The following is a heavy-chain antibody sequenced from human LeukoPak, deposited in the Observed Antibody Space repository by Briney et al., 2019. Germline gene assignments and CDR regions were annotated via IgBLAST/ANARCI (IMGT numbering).Heavy chain of an antibody. V-gene: IGHV3-11*01. CDR1: GFTFSDYY. D-gene: IGHD3-10*01. Sequence: PGGSLRLSCAASGFTFSDYYMSRIRQAPGKGLEWVSYISSSGSTIYYADSVKGRFTISRDNARNSLYLQMNSLRAEDTAVYYCARSLWFGTSGWFDPWGQGTLVTVSS. J-gene: IGHJ5*02. CDR2: ISSSGSTI. CDR3: ARSLWFGTSGWFDP.